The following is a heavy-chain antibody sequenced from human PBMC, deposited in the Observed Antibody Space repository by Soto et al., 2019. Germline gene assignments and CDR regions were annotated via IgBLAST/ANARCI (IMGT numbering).Heavy chain of an antibody. CDR1: GFTFSSYA. Sequence: EVQLLESGGGLVQPGGSLRLSCAASGFTFSSYAMSWVRQAPGKGLEWVSGISAGGGGTYNADSVKGRFTISRDNSKNTLYLQMNSLRAEDTAVYYCAKDLPPGSGYYGYFDYWGQGTLVTVSS. CDR3: AKDLPPGSGYYGYFDY. J-gene: IGHJ4*02. CDR2: ISAGGGGT. V-gene: IGHV3-23*01. D-gene: IGHD3-3*01.